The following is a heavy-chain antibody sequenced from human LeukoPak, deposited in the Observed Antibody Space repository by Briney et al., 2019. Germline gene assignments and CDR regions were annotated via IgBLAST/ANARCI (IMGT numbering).Heavy chain of an antibody. D-gene: IGHD4-17*01. V-gene: IGHV4-34*01. CDR3: ARGGHGAQNRYYMDV. Sequence: PSETLSLTCAVYGGSFSDYYWGWIRQPPGKGLEWIGEINHSGSTNYNPSLKSRVTISVDTSKNQFSLKLSSVTAADTAVYYCARGGHGAQNRYYMDVWGKGTTVTVSS. CDR2: INHSGST. J-gene: IGHJ6*03. CDR1: GGSFSDYY.